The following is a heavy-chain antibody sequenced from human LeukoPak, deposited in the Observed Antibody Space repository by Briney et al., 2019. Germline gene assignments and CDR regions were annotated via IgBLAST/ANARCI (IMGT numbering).Heavy chain of an antibody. CDR3: ARRYYYNLGSFPFDF. D-gene: IGHD3-10*01. CDR2: IHNSGTT. Sequence: SETLSLTCAVSGGPFSGYFWSWIRQSSGKGLEWIGEIHNSGTTNYNPSLNSRVPISEDTSKNQFYLNLSSVTAADTAVYYCARRYYYNLGSFPFDFWGQGTLVTVSS. CDR1: GGPFSGYF. V-gene: IGHV4-34*01. J-gene: IGHJ4*02.